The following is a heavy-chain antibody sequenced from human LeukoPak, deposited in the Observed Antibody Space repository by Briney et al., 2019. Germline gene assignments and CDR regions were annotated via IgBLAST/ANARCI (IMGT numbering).Heavy chain of an antibody. CDR1: GYIFTTNW. V-gene: IGHV5-10-1*01. D-gene: IGHD6-19*01. CDR2: IDPSDSET. J-gene: IGHJ5*02. CDR3: ARRAGSSGKFDP. Sequence: GESLQISCQGSGYIFTTNWISWIRQLPGKGLEWMGRIDPSDSETNYSPSFQGHVTISVDKSISTAYLQWSSLKASDTAMYYCARRAGSSGKFDPWGQGTLVIVSS.